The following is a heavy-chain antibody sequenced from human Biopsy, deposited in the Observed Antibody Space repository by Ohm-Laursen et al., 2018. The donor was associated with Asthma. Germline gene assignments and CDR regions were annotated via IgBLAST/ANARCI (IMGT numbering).Heavy chain of an antibody. CDR1: RFTYE. CDR3: AREGVTGTHIED. V-gene: IGHV3-30-3*01. CDR2: ISYDGSSI. Sequence: SLRPSCAAPRFTYEMHWVRQAPGKGLEWVAVISYDGSSIYYADSVKGRFTISRDNSKNTLSLQMNSLTAEDTAVYYCAREGVTGTHIEDWGQGTLVTVSS. D-gene: IGHD2-21*02. J-gene: IGHJ4*02.